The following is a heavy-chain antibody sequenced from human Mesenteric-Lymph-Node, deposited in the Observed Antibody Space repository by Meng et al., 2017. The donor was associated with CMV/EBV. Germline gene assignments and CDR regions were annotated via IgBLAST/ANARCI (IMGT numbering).Heavy chain of an antibody. J-gene: IGHJ6*02. CDR2: ISSGSGTK. D-gene: IGHD2-21*01. V-gene: IGHV3-48*04. Sequence: GSLRLSCAASGFTFNTYAMNWVRQAPGKGLEWVSFISSGSGTKYYADSVKGRFTISRDNAKNSLYLQMNSLTAEDTAVYYCARDCGRGYGLDVWGQGTTVTVSS. CDR1: GFTFNTYA. CDR3: ARDCGRGYGLDV.